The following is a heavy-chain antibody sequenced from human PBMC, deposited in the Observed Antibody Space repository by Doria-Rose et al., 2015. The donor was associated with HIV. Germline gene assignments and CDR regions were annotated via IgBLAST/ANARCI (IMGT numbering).Heavy chain of an antibody. J-gene: IGHJ4*02. Sequence: QESGPVLVKPTETLTLTCTVSGVSLSSPGMGVSWIRQPPGKALEWLANIFSDDERSYKTSLKSRLTISRATSKCQVVLTMTDVDPGDTATYYCARIKSSRWYHKYYFDFWGQGTLVIVSA. CDR1: GVSLSSPGMG. CDR2: IFSDDER. D-gene: IGHD6-13*01. CDR3: ARIKSSRWYHKYYFDF. V-gene: IGHV2-26*01.